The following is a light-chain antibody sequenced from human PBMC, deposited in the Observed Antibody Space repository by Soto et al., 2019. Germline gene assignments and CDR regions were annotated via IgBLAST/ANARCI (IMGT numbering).Light chain of an antibody. J-gene: IGLJ2*01. CDR1: SSNIGAGYD. V-gene: IGLV1-40*01. Sequence: QSVLTQPPSVSGAPGQRVTITCTGLSSNIGAGYDVNWYQQSPGTAPKLLIYRNKDRPSGVPDRFSGSRSGTSGALAITGLRTGDESDYYCRSYDSRLNVVGFGG. CDR2: RNK. CDR3: RSYDSRLNVVG.